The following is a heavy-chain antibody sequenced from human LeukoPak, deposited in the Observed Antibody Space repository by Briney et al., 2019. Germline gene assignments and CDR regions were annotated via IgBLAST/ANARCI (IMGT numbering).Heavy chain of an antibody. D-gene: IGHD4-17*01. J-gene: IGHJ6*02. Sequence: GASVKVSCKASGYTFTSYDINWVRQATGQGLEWMGWMNPNSGNTGYAQKFQGRVTMTRNTSISTAYMELSSLRSEDTAVYHCARNDYGDYVKWLYYHYGMDVWGQGTTVTVSS. CDR1: GYTFTSYD. CDR3: ARNDYGDYVKWLYYHYGMDV. V-gene: IGHV1-8*01. CDR2: MNPNSGNT.